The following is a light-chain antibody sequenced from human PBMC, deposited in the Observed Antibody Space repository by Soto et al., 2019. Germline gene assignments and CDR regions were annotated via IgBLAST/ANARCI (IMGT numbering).Light chain of an antibody. CDR3: QQRSNWPPVT. CDR1: QSVSSY. CDR2: DAS. Sequence: EIVLTQSPATLSLSPGERATLSCRASQSVSSYLAWYQQKPGQAPRLLIYDASNRATGIPARFSGSGSGTEFTLTISSLEPEVFAIYYCQQRSNWPPVTFGGGTKVEI. J-gene: IGKJ4*01. V-gene: IGKV3-11*01.